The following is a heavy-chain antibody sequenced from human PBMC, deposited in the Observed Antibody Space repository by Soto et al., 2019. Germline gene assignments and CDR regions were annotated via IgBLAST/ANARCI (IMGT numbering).Heavy chain of an antibody. V-gene: IGHV3-30*18. D-gene: IGHD6-19*01. CDR2: ISYDGSNK. Sequence: LRLSCAASGFTFSSYGMHWVRQAPGKGLEWVAVISYDGSNKYYADSVKGRFTISRDNSKNTLYLQMNSLRAEDTAVYYCAKDQLGIAVAAVDYWGQGTLVTVSS. J-gene: IGHJ4*02. CDR3: AKDQLGIAVAAVDY. CDR1: GFTFSSYG.